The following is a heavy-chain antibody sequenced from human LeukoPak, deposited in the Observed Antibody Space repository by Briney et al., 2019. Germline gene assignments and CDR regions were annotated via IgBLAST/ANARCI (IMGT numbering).Heavy chain of an antibody. J-gene: IGHJ4*02. D-gene: IGHD5-24*01. Sequence: GESLKISCKGSGYSFTSFWIGWVRQVPGKGLEGMGVIYPADSDTRYSPSFRGQVTISADISITTAYLQWSSLKASDTAIYYCATLVDTAKGSDYWGQGTLVSVSS. CDR2: IYPADSDT. CDR3: ATLVDTAKGSDY. CDR1: GYSFTSFW. V-gene: IGHV5-51*01.